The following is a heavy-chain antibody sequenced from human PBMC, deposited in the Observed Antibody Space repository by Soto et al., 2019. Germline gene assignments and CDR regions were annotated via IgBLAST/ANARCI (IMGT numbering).Heavy chain of an antibody. J-gene: IGHJ6*03. CDR3: ARDAAEYYDFWGGYWSYYYYMDV. Sequence: EVQLVESGGGLVKPGGSLRLSCAASGFTFSSYSMNWVRQAPGKGLEWVSSISSSSSYIYYADSVKGRFTISRDNAKNSLYLQMNSLRAEDTAVYYCARDAAEYYDFWGGYWSYYYYMDVWGKGTTVTVSS. V-gene: IGHV3-21*01. D-gene: IGHD3-3*01. CDR1: GFTFSSYS. CDR2: ISSSSSYI.